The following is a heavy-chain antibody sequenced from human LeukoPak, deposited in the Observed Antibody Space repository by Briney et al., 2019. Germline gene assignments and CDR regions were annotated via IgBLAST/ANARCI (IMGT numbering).Heavy chain of an antibody. D-gene: IGHD1-26*01. J-gene: IGHJ4*02. CDR2: VNTDESRT. Sequence: PGGPLRLSCVASGFTFSNYWMHWVRQAPGKGLVWVSRVNTDESRTNYADSVKGRFTISRDNAKDTVYLQMNSLRAEDTAVYYCARGASGSYYVDYWGQGILVTVSS. CDR1: GFTFSNYW. V-gene: IGHV3-74*01. CDR3: ARGASGSYYVDY.